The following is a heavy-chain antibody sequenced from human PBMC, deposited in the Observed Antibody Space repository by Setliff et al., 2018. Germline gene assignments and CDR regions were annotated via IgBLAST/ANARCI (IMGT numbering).Heavy chain of an antibody. CDR1: GYTFTGYY. V-gene: IGHV1-2*06. D-gene: IGHD3-16*01. J-gene: IGHJ3*02. CDR3: ARDGGGDSDAFDI. CDR2: INPSSGAT. Sequence: ASVKVSCKASGYTFTGYYMYWVRQAPGQGLEWMGRINPSSGATIYAQKFQGRVTMASDTSISTAYMELGRLRSDDTAVYFCARDGGGDSDAFDIWDQGTMVTVSS.